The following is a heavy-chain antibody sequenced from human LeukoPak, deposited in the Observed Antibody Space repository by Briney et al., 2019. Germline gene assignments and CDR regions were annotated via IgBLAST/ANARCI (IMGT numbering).Heavy chain of an antibody. V-gene: IGHV4-39*01. CDR1: GGSISGSSYY. Sequence: SETLSLTCTVSGGSISGSSYYWGWIRQPPGKGLEWIGSIYYSGSTYYNPSLKSRVTISVDTSKNQFSLKLSSVTAADTAVYYCASPAYYYDSSGYYDAFDIWGQGTMVTVSS. CDR3: ASPAYYYDSSGYYDAFDI. D-gene: IGHD3-22*01. J-gene: IGHJ3*02. CDR2: IYYSGST.